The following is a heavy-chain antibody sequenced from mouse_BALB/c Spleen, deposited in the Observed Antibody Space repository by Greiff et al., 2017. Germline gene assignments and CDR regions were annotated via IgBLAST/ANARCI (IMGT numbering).Heavy chain of an antibody. CDR1: GYAFTNYL. J-gene: IGHJ3*01. CDR2: INPGSGGT. Sequence: VQLQQSGAELVRPGTSVKVSCKASGYAFTNYLIEWVKQRPGQGLEWIGVINPGSGGTNYNEKFKGKATLTADKSSSTAYMQLSSLTSDDSAVYFCASMITLPWFAYWGQGTLVTVSA. D-gene: IGHD2-4*01. V-gene: IGHV1-54*01. CDR3: ASMITLPWFAY.